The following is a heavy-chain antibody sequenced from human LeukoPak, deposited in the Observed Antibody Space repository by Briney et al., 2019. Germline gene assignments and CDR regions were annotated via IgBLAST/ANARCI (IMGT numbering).Heavy chain of an antibody. Sequence: GGSLRLSCAASGLTVSSNFMNWVRQAPGKGLEWVSVIYTGGSTYYADSVKGRFTISRDNSENTLYLQMNGLRAEDTAVYYCARSPAAGSAAAFDYWGQGTLVTVSS. CDR2: IYTGGST. CDR3: ARSPAAGSAAAFDY. CDR1: GLTVSSNF. J-gene: IGHJ4*02. D-gene: IGHD6-13*01. V-gene: IGHV3-53*01.